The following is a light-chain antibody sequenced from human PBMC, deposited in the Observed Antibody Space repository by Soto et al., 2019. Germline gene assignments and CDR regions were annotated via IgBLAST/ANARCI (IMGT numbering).Light chain of an antibody. Sequence: EVVMTHSPAPLSASPGERVTLSCRASQNLGSSLAWYQQRPGQAPRLLLYGGSTRATGIPARFSGSGSGTEFNVTISSLQSDDFAVYYCQQYNYWPPYTFGQGTNLEF. CDR2: GGS. CDR1: QNLGSS. J-gene: IGKJ2*01. V-gene: IGKV3-15*01. CDR3: QQYNYWPPYT.